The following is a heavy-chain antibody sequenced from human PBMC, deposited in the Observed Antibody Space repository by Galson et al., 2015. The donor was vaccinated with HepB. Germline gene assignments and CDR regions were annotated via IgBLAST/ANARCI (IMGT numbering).Heavy chain of an antibody. D-gene: IGHD3-16*02. V-gene: IGHV4-30-2*01. CDR2: IYHTGST. CDR1: GGSISSGAYS. Sequence: TLSLTCAVSGGSISSGAYSWSWTRRPPGKGLEWIGHIYHTGSTYYNPSLKSRVIMSVDLSKNQLSLNLSSVTAADTAMYYCARGFRLGELSFRGLFGHWGQGALVTVSS. J-gene: IGHJ4*02. CDR3: ARGFRLGELSFRGLFGH.